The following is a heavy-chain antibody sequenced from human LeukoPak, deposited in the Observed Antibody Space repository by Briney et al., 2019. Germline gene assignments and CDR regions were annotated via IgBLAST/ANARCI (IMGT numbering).Heavy chain of an antibody. CDR3: ARHSVEIIYGDFTPFDY. J-gene: IGHJ4*02. CDR1: GGSISSYY. D-gene: IGHD4-17*01. V-gene: IGHV4-59*08. Sequence: SETLSLTCTVAGGSISSYYWSWIRQPPGKGLEWIGYIYYSGSTNYNPSLKSRVTISVDTSKNQFSLKLSSVTAADTAVYYCARHSVEIIYGDFTPFDYWGQGTLVTASS. CDR2: IYYSGST.